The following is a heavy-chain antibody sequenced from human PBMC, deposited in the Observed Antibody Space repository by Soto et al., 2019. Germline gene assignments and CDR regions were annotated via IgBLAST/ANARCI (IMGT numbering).Heavy chain of an antibody. V-gene: IGHV1-69*06. J-gene: IGHJ6*02. CDR3: ARVREPHLDHYGLDV. D-gene: IGHD1-1*01. CDR2: LIPIYDAP. CDR1: GFIFNVYG. Sequence: SVKVSCKTSGFIFNVYGIHWVRQAPGQGLEWVGGLIPIYDAPYYAQKFQGRVTISADKSTTTVHLELSSLQSDDTAVYFCARVREPHLDHYGLDVWGQGTTVTVSS.